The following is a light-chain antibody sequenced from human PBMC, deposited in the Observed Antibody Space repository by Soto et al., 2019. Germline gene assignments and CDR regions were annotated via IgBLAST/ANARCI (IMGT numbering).Light chain of an antibody. J-gene: IGKJ1*01. Sequence: EIVLTQSPGTLSLSPGETGTLSCRASQSVSDFYLAWYQQKPGQAPRLLIYGASSRATGIPDRFSGSGSGTEFTLTISRLEPEDVAVYYCQQYGNSPVTFGPGTKVEIK. V-gene: IGKV3-20*01. CDR1: QSVSDFY. CDR2: GAS. CDR3: QQYGNSPVT.